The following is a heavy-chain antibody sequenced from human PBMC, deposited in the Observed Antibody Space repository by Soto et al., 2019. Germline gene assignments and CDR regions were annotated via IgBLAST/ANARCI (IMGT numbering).Heavy chain of an antibody. V-gene: IGHV3-23*04. J-gene: IGHJ5*02. Sequence: EVQLVESGGGLVQPGGSLRLSCAASGFTFSSYAMSWVRQAPGKGLEWVSAISGSGGSTYYADSVKGRFTISRDNSKNTLYLQMNSLRAEDTAVYYCAKDRITIFGVAYNWFDPWGQGTLVTVSS. CDR1: GFTFSSYA. D-gene: IGHD3-3*01. CDR2: ISGSGGST. CDR3: AKDRITIFGVAYNWFDP.